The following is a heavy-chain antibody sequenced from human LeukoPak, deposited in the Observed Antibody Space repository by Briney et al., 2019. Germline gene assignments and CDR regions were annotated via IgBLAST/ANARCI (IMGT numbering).Heavy chain of an antibody. V-gene: IGHV1-69*13. CDR3: ARHVIVNDYGGNSGYFGMDV. Sequence: ASVKVSCKASGGTYSSYAISWVRQAPGRGLEWMGGIIPIFGTANYAQKFQGRVTITADESTSTAYMELSSLRSEDTAVYYCARHVIVNDYGGNSGYFGMDVWGQGTTVTVSS. CDR2: IIPIFGTA. CDR1: GGTYSSYA. D-gene: IGHD4-23*01. J-gene: IGHJ6*02.